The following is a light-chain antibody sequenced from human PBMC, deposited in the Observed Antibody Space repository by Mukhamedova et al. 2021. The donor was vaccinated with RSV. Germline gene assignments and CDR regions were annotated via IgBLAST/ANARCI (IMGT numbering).Light chain of an antibody. CDR2: DVS. V-gene: IGKV1-13*02. J-gene: IGKJ3*01. CDR3: QHFNSYPLS. Sequence: WYQRRVHGKPPKLLIYDVSNLDRGVPSRFSGSGSGTEFTLTISSLQPEDFAFYYCQHFNSYPLSFGPGTKVDV.